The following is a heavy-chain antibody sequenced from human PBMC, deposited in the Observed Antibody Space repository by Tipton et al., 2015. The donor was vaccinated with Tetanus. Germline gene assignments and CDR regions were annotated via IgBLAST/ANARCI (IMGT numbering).Heavy chain of an antibody. CDR3: ARHGGRLAYYYYGMDV. J-gene: IGHJ6*02. D-gene: IGHD3-16*01. CDR2: IYYSGST. V-gene: IGHV4-39*01. CDR1: GGSISSSSYY. Sequence: LRLSCTVSGGSISSSSYYWGWIRQPPGKGLEWIGSIYYSGSTYYNPSLKSRVTISVDTSKNQFSLKLSSVTAADTAVYYCARHGGRLAYYYYGMDVWGQGTTATVSS.